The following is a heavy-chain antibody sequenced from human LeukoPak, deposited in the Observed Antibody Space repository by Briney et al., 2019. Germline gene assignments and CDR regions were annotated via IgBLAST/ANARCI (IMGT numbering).Heavy chain of an antibody. CDR3: ARGITIFGVVNWFDP. D-gene: IGHD3-3*01. Sequence: PSETLSLTCTVSGGSISSYYWSRIRQPPGKGLEWIGYIYYSGSTNYNPSLKSRVTISVDPSKNQFSLKLSSVTAADTAVYYCARGITIFGVVNWFDPWGQGTLVTVSS. V-gene: IGHV4-59*01. J-gene: IGHJ5*02. CDR1: GGSISSYY. CDR2: IYYSGST.